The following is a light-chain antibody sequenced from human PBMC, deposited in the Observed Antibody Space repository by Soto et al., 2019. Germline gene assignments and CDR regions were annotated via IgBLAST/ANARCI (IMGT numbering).Light chain of an antibody. CDR1: QSISSW. Sequence: DIPMTQSPSTLSASVGDRVTITCRASQSISSWLAWYQQKPGKAPKLLIYDASSLESGVPSRFSGSGSGTEFTLTISSLQPDYFANYYCQQYNSYWTFGQGTKVEIK. CDR2: DAS. CDR3: QQYNSYWT. V-gene: IGKV1-5*01. J-gene: IGKJ1*01.